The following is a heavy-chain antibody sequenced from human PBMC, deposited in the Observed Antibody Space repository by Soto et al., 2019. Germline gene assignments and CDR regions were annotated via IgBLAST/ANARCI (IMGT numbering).Heavy chain of an antibody. Sequence: QVQLQESGPGLVKPSQTLSLTCTVSGGSISSGDYYWSWIRQPPGKGLEWIGYIYYSGSTYYNPSLKSRVXIXVXXTKNQFSLKLSSVTAADTAVYYCARAVVDRNWFDPWGQGTLVTVSS. J-gene: IGHJ5*02. D-gene: IGHD2-15*01. CDR1: GGSISSGDYY. V-gene: IGHV4-30-4*01. CDR2: IYYSGST. CDR3: ARAVVDRNWFDP.